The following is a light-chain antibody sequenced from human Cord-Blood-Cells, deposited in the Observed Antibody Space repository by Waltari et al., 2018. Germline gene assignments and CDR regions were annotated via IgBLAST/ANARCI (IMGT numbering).Light chain of an antibody. J-gene: IGKJ1*01. V-gene: IGKV4-1*01. CDR2: WAS. CDR3: QQYYSTPPWM. CDR1: QSVLYSSNNKNY. Sequence: DIVMTQSPDSLAVSLGERDTINCKSRQSVLYSSNNKNYLAWYQQKPGQPPKLLIYWASTRESGVPDRFSGSGSGTDFTLTISSLQAEDVAVYYCQQYYSTPPWMFDQGTKVEIK.